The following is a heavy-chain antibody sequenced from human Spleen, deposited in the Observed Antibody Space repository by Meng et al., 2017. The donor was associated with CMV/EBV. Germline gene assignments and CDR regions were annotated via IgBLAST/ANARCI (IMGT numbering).Heavy chain of an antibody. V-gene: IGHV4-31*03. CDR3: ARDIYGSRSKSNYGMDV. CDR2: IYYSGST. D-gene: IGHD3-10*01. Sequence: LRLSCTVSGGSISSGGYYWSWIRQHPGKGLEWIGYIYYSGSTYYNPSLKSRVTISIDTSKNQFSLKLSFVTAADTAVYYCARDIYGSRSKSNYGMDVWSQGPTVTVSS. CDR1: GGSISSGGYY. J-gene: IGHJ6*02.